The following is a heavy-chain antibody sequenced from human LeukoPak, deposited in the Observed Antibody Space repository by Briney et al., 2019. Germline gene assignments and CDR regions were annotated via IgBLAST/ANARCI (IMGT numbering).Heavy chain of an antibody. CDR3: ARFASLYSRSWYYAFDI. D-gene: IGHD6-13*01. CDR2: INPSGGST. V-gene: IGHV1-46*01. J-gene: IGHJ3*02. Sequence: ASVKVSCKASGYTXTSNDIHGVRQAPGQGLEWMGIINPSGGSTSYAQKFQGRVTMTRDTSTSTVYMELSSLRSEDTAVYYCARFASLYSRSWYYAFDIWGQGTMVTVSS. CDR1: GYTXTSND.